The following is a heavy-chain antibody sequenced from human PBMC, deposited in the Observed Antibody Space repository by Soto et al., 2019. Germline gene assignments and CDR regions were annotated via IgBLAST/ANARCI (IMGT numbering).Heavy chain of an antibody. D-gene: IGHD6-13*01. V-gene: IGHV1-69*02. J-gene: IGHJ6*02. CDR2: IIPILGIA. CDR3: ARGGLGGIAAAATRTYYYYGMDV. CDR1: GGTFSSYT. Sequence: SVKVSCKASGGTFSSYTISWVRQAPGQGLEWMGRIIPILGIANYAQKFRGRVTITADKSTNTAYMELSSLRSEDTAVYYCARGGLGGIAAAATRTYYYYGMDVWG.